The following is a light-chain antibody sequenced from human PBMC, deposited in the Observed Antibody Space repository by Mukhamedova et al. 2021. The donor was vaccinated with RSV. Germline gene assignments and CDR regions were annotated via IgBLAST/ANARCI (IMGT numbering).Light chain of an antibody. CDR2: EVT. CDR3: TSFTSSNTYV. CDR1: SSDVGGYKY. Sequence: GTSSDVGGYKYVSWYQQHPDKAPKLIIYEVTNRPSGVSIRFSGSKSGNTASLTISGLQAEDEADYHCTSFTSSNTYVFGTGTQVT. J-gene: IGLJ1*01. V-gene: IGLV2-14*01.